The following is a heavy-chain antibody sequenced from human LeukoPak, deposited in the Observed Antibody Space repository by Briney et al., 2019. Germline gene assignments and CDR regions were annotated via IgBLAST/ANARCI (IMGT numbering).Heavy chain of an antibody. V-gene: IGHV3-53*01. D-gene: IGHD3-10*01. J-gene: IGHJ5*02. CDR3: ASSKYGSGSHNWFDP. CDR1: GFTVSSNY. CDR2: IHSGGGT. Sequence: PGGSLRLSCAASGFTVSSNYMTWVRQAPGKGLEWVSDIHSGGGTYYADSVRGRFTISRDNSKNTLYLQMSSLRAEDTAVYYCASSKYGSGSHNWFDPWGQGTLVTVSS.